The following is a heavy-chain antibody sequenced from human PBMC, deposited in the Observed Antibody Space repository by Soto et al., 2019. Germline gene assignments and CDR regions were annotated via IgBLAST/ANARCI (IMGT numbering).Heavy chain of an antibody. V-gene: IGHV4-30-2*01. Sequence: QLQLQESGSGLVKPSQTLSLTCAVSGGSISSGGYSWSWIRQPPGKGLEWIGYIYHSGSTYYNPSLKRRVTISVDRSKNQFSLKLSSVTAADTAVYYCARGRLDIVVVPAAIGNNWFDPWGQGTLVTVSS. J-gene: IGHJ5*02. D-gene: IGHD2-2*02. CDR2: IYHSGST. CDR3: ARGRLDIVVVPAAIGNNWFDP. CDR1: GGSISSGGYS.